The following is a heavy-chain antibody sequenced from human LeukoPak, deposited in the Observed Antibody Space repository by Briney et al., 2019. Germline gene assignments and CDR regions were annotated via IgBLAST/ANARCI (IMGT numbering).Heavy chain of an antibody. Sequence: ASVKVSCKASGYTFTSYYMHWVRQAPGQGLEWMGIINPSGGSTSYAQKFQGRVTMTRDMSTSTVYMELSSLRSEDTAVYYCARSRTARPPFGYWGQGTLVTVSS. CDR1: GYTFTSYY. D-gene: IGHD5-18*01. J-gene: IGHJ4*02. CDR2: INPSGGST. V-gene: IGHV1-46*01. CDR3: ARSRTARPPFGY.